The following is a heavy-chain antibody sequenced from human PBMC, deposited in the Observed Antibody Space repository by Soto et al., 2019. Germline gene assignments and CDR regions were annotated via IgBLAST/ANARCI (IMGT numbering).Heavy chain of an antibody. D-gene: IGHD7-27*01. J-gene: IGHJ4*02. V-gene: IGHV4-30-4*01. CDR1: AGSIRSGDYY. Sequence: SETLSLTCTVSAGSIRSGDYYWTWIRQPPGKGLEWIGYIDHSGSAYYNPSLKSRATISIDTSNNQFSLKMTSVTAADTAVYYCARELGTFYFDHWGQGTLVTVSS. CDR2: IDHSGSA. CDR3: ARELGTFYFDH.